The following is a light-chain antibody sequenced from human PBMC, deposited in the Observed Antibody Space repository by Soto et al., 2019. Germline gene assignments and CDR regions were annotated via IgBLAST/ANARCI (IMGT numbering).Light chain of an antibody. CDR2: DAS. J-gene: IGKJ5*01. CDR1: QGISSA. CDR3: QQFNSYPIT. Sequence: AIQLTQSPSSLSASVGDRVTITCRASQGISSALAWYQQKQGKAPKLLIYDASSLESGVPSRFSGSGSGTDFTLTISSLQPEDVATYYCQQFNSYPITFGQGTRLEIK. V-gene: IGKV1-13*02.